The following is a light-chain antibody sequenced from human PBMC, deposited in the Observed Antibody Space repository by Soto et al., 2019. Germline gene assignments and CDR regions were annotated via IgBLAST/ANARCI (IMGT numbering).Light chain of an antibody. CDR1: QTISTY. CDR2: GAS. Sequence: DIQMTQSPSSLSGSVGDRVTISCGASQTISTYLNWYQKKPGNAPKLLIFGASSLHSGVPSRFGGSGSGTDFTLTISDLQPEDFATYFCHQSYETPHTFGGGTNVEI. V-gene: IGKV1-39*01. CDR3: HQSYETPHT. J-gene: IGKJ4*01.